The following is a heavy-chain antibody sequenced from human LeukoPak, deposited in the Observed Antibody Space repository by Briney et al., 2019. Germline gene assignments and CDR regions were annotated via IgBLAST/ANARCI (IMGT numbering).Heavy chain of an antibody. Sequence: GGSLRLSCAASGFTFSSYAMSWVRQAPGKGLEWVSAISGSGGSTYYADSVKGRFTISRDNSKNTLYLQMNSLRAEDTAVYYCARGYSSSWTRRGWFDPWGQGTLVTVSS. CDR1: GFTFSSYA. J-gene: IGHJ5*02. CDR3: ARGYSSSWTRRGWFDP. D-gene: IGHD6-13*01. CDR2: ISGSGGST. V-gene: IGHV3-23*01.